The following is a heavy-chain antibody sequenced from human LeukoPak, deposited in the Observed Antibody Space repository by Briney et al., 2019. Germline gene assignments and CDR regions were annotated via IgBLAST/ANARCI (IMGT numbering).Heavy chain of an antibody. CDR3: ARARKSGGITMIRGVKDRGWFDP. CDR1: GFTFNSYT. J-gene: IGHJ5*02. Sequence: GGSLRLSCAASGFTFNSYTMTWVRQAPGKGLEWVSSISTGSTCIYYADSVKGRFTISRDNSKNTLYLQMNSLRAEETAEYYCARARKSGGITMIRGVKDRGWFDPWGQGTLVTVSS. V-gene: IGHV3-21*01. CDR2: ISTGSTCI. D-gene: IGHD3-10*01.